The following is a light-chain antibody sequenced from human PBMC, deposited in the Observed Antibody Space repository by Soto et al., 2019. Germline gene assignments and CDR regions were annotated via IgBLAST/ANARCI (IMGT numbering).Light chain of an antibody. CDR1: QSVSSF. CDR2: DES. V-gene: IGKV3-11*01. CDR3: QQRINWPLT. Sequence: EIVLTQSPATLSLSPGERATLSCRASQSVSSFLAWYQQKPGQAPRLLIYDESSRATGIPTRFSGSGSGTEFTLNISSLEPEDFAVYYCQQRINWPLTFGGGTKVEIK. J-gene: IGKJ4*01.